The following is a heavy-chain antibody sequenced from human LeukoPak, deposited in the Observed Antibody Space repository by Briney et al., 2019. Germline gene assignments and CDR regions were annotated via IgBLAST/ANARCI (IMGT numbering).Heavy chain of an antibody. V-gene: IGHV1-69*04. CDR3: ARERESGMGLYFDS. Sequence: SVKVSCKASGGTFSSYAITWVRQAPGQGLEWMGRIIPIVGKANYAQNFQGRVTITADKSTSTVYVELSSLRSEGTAVYYCARERESGMGLYFDSWGQGTLATVSS. J-gene: IGHJ4*02. CDR1: GGTFSSYA. CDR2: IIPIVGKA. D-gene: IGHD1-26*01.